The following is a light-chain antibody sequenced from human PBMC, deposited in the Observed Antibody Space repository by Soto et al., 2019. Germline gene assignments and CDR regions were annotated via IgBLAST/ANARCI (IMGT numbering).Light chain of an antibody. Sequence: EVELTQSPGTLSLSPGERATLSCRASQSVSSSHLAWYQQKRGQAPRLLIYDTSTRATGIPDRCSGSGSGTDFTLTISGLEPEDFAVYYCQEYGISSPGVTFGLGTKVDIK. V-gene: IGKV3-20*01. J-gene: IGKJ3*01. CDR2: DTS. CDR1: QSVSSSH. CDR3: QEYGISSPGVT.